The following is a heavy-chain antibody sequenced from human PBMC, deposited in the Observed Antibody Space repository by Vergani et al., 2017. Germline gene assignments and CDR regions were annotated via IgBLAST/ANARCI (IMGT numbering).Heavy chain of an antibody. CDR2: ISSSSSTI. Sequence: EVQLLESGGGLVQPGGSLRLSCAASGFTFSSYSMNWVRQAPGKGLEWVSYISSSSSTIYYADSVKGRFTISRDNAKNSLYLQMNSLRAEDTAVYYCARAEAGILWFGELSGVDYWGQGTLVTVSS. V-gene: IGHV3-48*01. J-gene: IGHJ4*02. CDR3: ARAEAGILWFGELSGVDY. D-gene: IGHD3-10*01. CDR1: GFTFSSYS.